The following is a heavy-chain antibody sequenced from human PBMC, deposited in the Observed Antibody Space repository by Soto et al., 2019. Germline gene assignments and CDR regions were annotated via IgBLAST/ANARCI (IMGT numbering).Heavy chain of an antibody. V-gene: IGHV4-34*01. CDR3: ARGITMVRGVIPRPYFDY. CDR2: INHSGSA. Sequence: SETLSLTCPFYGGSFSGYYWSWIRQPPGKGLEWIGEINHSGSANYNPSLKSRVTISVDTSKNQFSLKLSSVTAADTAVYYCARGITMVRGVIPRPYFDYWGKGTLVTVSS. CDR1: GGSFSGYY. J-gene: IGHJ4*02. D-gene: IGHD3-10*01.